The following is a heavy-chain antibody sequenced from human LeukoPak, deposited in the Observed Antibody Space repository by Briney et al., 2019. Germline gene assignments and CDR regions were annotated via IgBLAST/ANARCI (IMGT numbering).Heavy chain of an antibody. V-gene: IGHV3-21*06. D-gene: IGHD1-26*01. CDR2: ITSSSRYT. Sequence: GGSLRLSCVASGFKFSTYWMSWVRQAPGKGLEWVSSITSSSRYTFYADSVKGRFTISRDNAKNSLYLQMNSLRAEDTAIYYRARDPYNGGYGDPYYYYMDVWGKGTTVTISS. J-gene: IGHJ6*03. CDR1: GFKFSTYW. CDR3: ARDPYNGGYGDPYYYYMDV.